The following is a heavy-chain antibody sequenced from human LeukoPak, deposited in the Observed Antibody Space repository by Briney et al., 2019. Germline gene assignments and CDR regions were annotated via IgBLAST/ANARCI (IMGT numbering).Heavy chain of an antibody. J-gene: IGHJ5*02. CDR3: ARANPRYERWFDP. D-gene: IGHD5-12*01. CDR2: ISAYNGNT. CDR1: GYTFTDYA. Sequence: ASVKVSCKASGYTFTDYALHWVRQAPGQGLEWMGWISAYNGNTNYAQKLQGRVTMTTDTSTSTAYMELRSLRSDDTAVYYCARANPRYERWFDPWGQGTLVTVSS. V-gene: IGHV1-18*01.